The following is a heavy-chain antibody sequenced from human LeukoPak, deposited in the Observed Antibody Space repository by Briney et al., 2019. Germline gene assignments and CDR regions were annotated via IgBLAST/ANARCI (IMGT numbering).Heavy chain of an antibody. CDR3: ARDEDYYDSSGYV. CDR2: IIPIFGTA. D-gene: IGHD3-22*01. V-gene: IGHV1-69*13. J-gene: IGHJ4*02. Sequence: SVKVSCXASGGTFSSYAISWVRQAPGQGLVWMGGIIPIFGTANYAQKFQGRVTITADESTSTAYMELSSLRSEDTAVYYCARDEDYYDSSGYVWGQGTLVTVSS. CDR1: GGTFSSYA.